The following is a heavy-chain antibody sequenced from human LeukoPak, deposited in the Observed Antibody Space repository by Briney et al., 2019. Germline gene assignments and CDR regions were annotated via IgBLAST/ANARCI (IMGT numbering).Heavy chain of an antibody. V-gene: IGHV1-69*13. CDR2: IIPIFGTA. CDR1: GGTFSSYA. D-gene: IGHD6-13*01. Sequence: ASVKVSCKASGGTFSSYAISWVRQAPGQGLEWMGGIIPIFGTANYAQKFQGRVTITADESTSTAYMELSSLRSEDTAVYYCARGSRGVAAAPLFIRRGYYMDVWGKGTTVTISS. CDR3: ARGSRGVAAAPLFIRRGYYMDV. J-gene: IGHJ6*03.